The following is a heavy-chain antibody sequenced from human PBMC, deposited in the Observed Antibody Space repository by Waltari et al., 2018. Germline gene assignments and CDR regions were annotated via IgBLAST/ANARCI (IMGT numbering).Heavy chain of an antibody. J-gene: IGHJ3*02. CDR1: GFSLSTSGVG. CDR2: IYWNDDK. V-gene: IGHV2-5*01. CDR3: ARLLLYDFWSGHYDAFDI. D-gene: IGHD3-3*01. Sequence: QITLKESGPTLVKPTQTLTLTCTFSGFSLSTSGVGVGWIRQPPGKALEWLALIYWNDDKRYSPSLKSRLTITKDTSKNQVVLTMTNMDPVDTATYYCARLLLYDFWSGHYDAFDIWGQGTMVTVSS.